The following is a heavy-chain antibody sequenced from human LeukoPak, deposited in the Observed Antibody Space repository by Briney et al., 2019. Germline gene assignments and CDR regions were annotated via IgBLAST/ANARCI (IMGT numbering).Heavy chain of an antibody. J-gene: IGHJ5*02. Sequence: ASVKVSCKVSGYTLTELSMHWVRQAPGKGLEWMGGFDPEDGETIYAQKFQGRVTMTEDTSTDTAYMELSSLRSEDTAMCYCATAGEYRLNWFDPWDQGTLVTVSS. D-gene: IGHD2-2*01. CDR1: GYTLTELS. V-gene: IGHV1-24*01. CDR2: FDPEDGET. CDR3: ATAGEYRLNWFDP.